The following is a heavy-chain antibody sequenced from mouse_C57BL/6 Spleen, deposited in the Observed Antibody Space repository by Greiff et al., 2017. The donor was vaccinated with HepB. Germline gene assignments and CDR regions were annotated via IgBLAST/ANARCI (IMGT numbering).Heavy chain of an antibody. CDR3: ASRGYYGSSYRDWYFDV. J-gene: IGHJ1*03. V-gene: IGHV1-47*01. Sequence: VQLQQSGAELVKPGASVKMSCKASGYTFTTYPIEWMKQNHGKSLEWIGNFHPYNDDTKYNEKFKGKATLTVEKSSSTVYLELSRLTSDDSAVYYCASRGYYGSSYRDWYFDVWGTGTTVTVSS. CDR1: GYTFTTYP. CDR2: FHPYNDDT. D-gene: IGHD1-1*01.